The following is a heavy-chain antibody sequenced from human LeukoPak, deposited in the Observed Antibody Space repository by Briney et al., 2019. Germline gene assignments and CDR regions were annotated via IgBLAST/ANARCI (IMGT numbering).Heavy chain of an antibody. CDR2: ISSSRRYI. CDR3: ARHRGYSAPDAFDI. D-gene: IGHD5-18*01. CDR1: GFTFSTHT. V-gene: IGHV3-21*06. Sequence: PGGSLRLSCAASGFTFSTHTMNWVRQAPGKGLEWVSAISSSRRYIYYAYSVRGRCTISRANTKSSMYQQKNNLGPETTGVDDSARHRGYSAPDAFDIWGQGTMVTVSS. J-gene: IGHJ3*02.